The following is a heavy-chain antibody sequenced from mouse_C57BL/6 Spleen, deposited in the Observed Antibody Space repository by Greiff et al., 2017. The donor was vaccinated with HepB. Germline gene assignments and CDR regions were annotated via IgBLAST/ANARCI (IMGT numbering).Heavy chain of an antibody. J-gene: IGHJ1*03. CDR3: VKGGTTVVATRYFDV. CDR2: IRNKANGYTT. D-gene: IGHD1-1*01. Sequence: EVKLVESGGGLVQPGASLRLSCAASGFTFTDYYMSWVRQPPGKAPAWLALIRNKANGYTTEYTASVKGRFTISRDNSQNILYLQMNTLRAEDSATYYCVKGGTTVVATRYFDVWGTGTTVTVSS. V-gene: IGHV7-4*01. CDR1: GFTFTDYY.